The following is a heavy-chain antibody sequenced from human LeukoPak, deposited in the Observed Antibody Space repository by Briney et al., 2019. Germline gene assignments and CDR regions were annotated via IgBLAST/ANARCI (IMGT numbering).Heavy chain of an antibody. CDR3: ARGSASAWNYFDY. CDR1: GGSISSSSYY. D-gene: IGHD6-19*01. Sequence: SETLSLTCTVSGGSISSSSYYWGWIRQPPGKGLEWIGEINHSGSTNNNPSLKSRVTISVDTSKNQFSLKLSSVTAADTAVYYCARGSASAWNYFDYWGQGTLVTVSS. CDR2: INHSGST. V-gene: IGHV4-39*07. J-gene: IGHJ4*02.